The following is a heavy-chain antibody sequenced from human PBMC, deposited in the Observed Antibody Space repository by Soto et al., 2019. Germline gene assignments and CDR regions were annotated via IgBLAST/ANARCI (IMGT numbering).Heavy chain of an antibody. D-gene: IGHD2-2*03. CDR3: ARSPWIFFDY. CDR1: GGSISSGGYY. J-gene: IGHJ4*02. CDR2: ICYSGST. Sequence: PSETLSLTCTVSGGSISSGGYYWSWIRQHPGKGLEWIGYICYSGSTYYNPSLKSRVTISVDTSKNQFSLKLSSVTAADTAVYYCARSPWIFFDYWGQGTLVTVSS. V-gene: IGHV4-31*03.